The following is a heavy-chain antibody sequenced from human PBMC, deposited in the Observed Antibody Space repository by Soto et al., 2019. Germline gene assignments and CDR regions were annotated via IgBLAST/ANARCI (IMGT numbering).Heavy chain of an antibody. V-gene: IGHV3-23*01. CDR2: ISGSGGST. J-gene: IGHJ4*02. CDR3: AKDPAARRGKHQVFDY. CDR1: GFTFSSYA. Sequence: GVSLRLSCAASGFTFSSYAMSWVRQAPGKGLEWVSAISGSGGSTYYADSVKGRFTISRDNSKNTLYLQMNSLRAEDTAVYYRAKDPAARRGKHQVFDYWGQGT. D-gene: IGHD6-6*01.